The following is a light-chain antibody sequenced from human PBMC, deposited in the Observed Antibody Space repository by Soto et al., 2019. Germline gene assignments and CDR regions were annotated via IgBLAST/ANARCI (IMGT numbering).Light chain of an antibody. CDR2: GVA. CDR1: QRLSASD. V-gene: IGKV3-20*01. CDR3: QQDGSSPLIT. Sequence: EIVFTQSPGTPSLSPGQRATLSCRSIQRLSASDIAWYQQKPGQAPKFRIYGVASRATGIPDMFSGSGSGTDFTLTISRLEPEDFAVYHCQQDGSSPLITFGQGTRLEIK. J-gene: IGKJ5*01.